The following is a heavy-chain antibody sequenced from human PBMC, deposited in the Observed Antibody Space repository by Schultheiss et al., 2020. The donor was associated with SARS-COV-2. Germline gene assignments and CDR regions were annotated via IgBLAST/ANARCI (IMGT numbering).Heavy chain of an antibody. J-gene: IGHJ6*02. CDR1: GYSISSGYY. V-gene: IGHV4-38-2*01. CDR3: ARGARYYGMDV. CDR2: IYHSGST. Sequence: GSLRLSCAVSGYSISSGYYWGWIRQPPGKGLEWIGSIYHSGSTYYNPSLKSRVTISVDTSKNQFSLKLSSVTAADTAVYYCARGARYYGMDVWGQGTTVTVSS. D-gene: IGHD5-12*01.